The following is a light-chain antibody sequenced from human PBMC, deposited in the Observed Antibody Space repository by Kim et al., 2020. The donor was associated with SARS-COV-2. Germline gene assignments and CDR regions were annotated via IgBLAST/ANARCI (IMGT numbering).Light chain of an antibody. J-gene: IGKJ5*01. CDR2: AAS. Sequence: QLTQSPSSLSASVGDRVTITCRASQGIGTHLAWYQQKPGEAPKLLIYAASTLQSGVPSRFSGSGSATDFTLTITSLQPEDFATYYCQQLEYYPITFGQGTRLEIK. CDR3: QQLEYYPIT. V-gene: IGKV1-9*01. CDR1: QGIGTH.